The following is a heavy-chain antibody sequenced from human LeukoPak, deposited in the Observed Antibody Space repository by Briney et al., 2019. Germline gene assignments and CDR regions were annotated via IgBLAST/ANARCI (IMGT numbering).Heavy chain of an antibody. CDR1: SGSINNHY. CDR3: ARDQIGYGLDY. Sequence: SETLSLTCIVSSGSINNHYWSWIRQPPGKGLEWIGYIYDSWNTNYNPSLQSRVTISMDASRNQFSLNLTSVTAADTAVYYCARDQIGYGLDYWSQGTLVTVSS. CDR2: IYDSWNT. V-gene: IGHV4-59*11. D-gene: IGHD5-18*01. J-gene: IGHJ4*02.